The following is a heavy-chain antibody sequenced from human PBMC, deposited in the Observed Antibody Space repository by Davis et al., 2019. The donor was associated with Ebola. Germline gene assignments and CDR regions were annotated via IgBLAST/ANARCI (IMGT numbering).Heavy chain of an antibody. V-gene: IGHV3-7*01. D-gene: IGHD1-7*01. Sequence: GESLKISCAASGFTFSNYWMNWVRQVPGKGLEWVANIKQDGSQTNYGDSVKGRFTISRDNAKNSLYLQMNSLRAEDTAVYYCARDQAGTDYYYGMDVWGQGTTVTVSS. J-gene: IGHJ6*02. CDR2: IKQDGSQT. CDR3: ARDQAGTDYYYGMDV. CDR1: GFTFSNYW.